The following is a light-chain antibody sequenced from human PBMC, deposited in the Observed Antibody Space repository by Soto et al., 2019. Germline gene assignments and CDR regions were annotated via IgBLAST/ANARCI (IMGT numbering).Light chain of an antibody. J-gene: IGKJ4*01. CDR2: GAS. CDR3: QQYNNWPPLT. CDR1: QSVSSN. Sequence: EIVMTQSPATLSVSPRERATLSCRASQSVSSNLAWYQQKPGLAPRLLIYGASTRATGIPARFSGSGSGTEFTLTISSLQSEDFAVYYCQQYNNWPPLTFGGGTKVEIK. V-gene: IGKV3-15*01.